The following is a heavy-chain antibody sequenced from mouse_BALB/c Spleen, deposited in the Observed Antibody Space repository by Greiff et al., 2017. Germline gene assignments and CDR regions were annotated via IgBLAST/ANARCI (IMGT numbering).Heavy chain of an antibody. J-gene: IGHJ2*01. Sequence: EVKLVESGGGLVQPGGSLKLSCAASGFTFSSYGMSWVRQTPDKRLELVATINSNGGSTYYPDSVKGRFTISRDNAKNTLYLQMSSLKSEDTAMYYCARAGLTTVVPLDYWGQGTTLTVSS. D-gene: IGHD1-1*01. CDR2: INSNGGST. CDR1: GFTFSSYG. CDR3: ARAGLTTVVPLDY. V-gene: IGHV5-6-3*01.